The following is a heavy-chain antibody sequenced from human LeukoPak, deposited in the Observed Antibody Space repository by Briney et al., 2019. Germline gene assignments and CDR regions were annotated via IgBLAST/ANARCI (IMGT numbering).Heavy chain of an antibody. CDR3: ARDDQGDGYNLVY. CDR1: GFTFSSYG. Sequence: GGSLRLSCAASGFTFSSYGMYWVRQAPGKGLEWVAFIRYDGSNKYYADSVKGRFTISRDNSKNTLYLQMNSLRAEDTAVYYCARDDQGDGYNLVYWGQGTLVTVSS. CDR2: IRYDGSNK. J-gene: IGHJ4*02. D-gene: IGHD5-24*01. V-gene: IGHV3-30*02.